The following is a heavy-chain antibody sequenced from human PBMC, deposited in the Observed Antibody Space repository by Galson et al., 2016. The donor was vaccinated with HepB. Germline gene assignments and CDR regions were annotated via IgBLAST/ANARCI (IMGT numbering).Heavy chain of an antibody. CDR1: GFTFSSYS. CDR2: ISNDGRSR. J-gene: IGHJ3*02. Sequence: SLRLSCAASGFTFSSYSMHWVRQAPGKGLEYISTISNDGRSRYFVDSVRGRFTIFRDNSKNTVYLQMSSLRPEDSATYYCLKSGYCGITDCFHAFDIWGQGTMVTVSS. CDR3: LKSGYCGITDCFHAFDI. D-gene: IGHD2-2*01. V-gene: IGHV3-64D*08.